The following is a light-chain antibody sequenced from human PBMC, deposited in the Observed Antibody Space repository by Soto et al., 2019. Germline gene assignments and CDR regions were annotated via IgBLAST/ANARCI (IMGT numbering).Light chain of an antibody. CDR1: QSISSW. Sequence: DIQMTQSPSTLSASVGDIVTITCRASQSISSWLAWYQQKPGKAPKLLIYDASNLGSGVPSRFSGSGSGTEFTLTISSLQSDDFATYYCQKYTTYSLKFGQGTKVDIK. V-gene: IGKV1-5*01. CDR2: DAS. J-gene: IGKJ1*01. CDR3: QKYTTYSLK.